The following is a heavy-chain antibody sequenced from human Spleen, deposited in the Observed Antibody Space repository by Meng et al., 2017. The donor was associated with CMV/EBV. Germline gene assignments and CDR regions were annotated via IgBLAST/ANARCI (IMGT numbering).Heavy chain of an antibody. CDR2: IFYPGGT. D-gene: IGHD4-11*01. CDR3: AREWGDYNGRWFDP. V-gene: IGHV4-39*07. J-gene: IGHJ5*02. Sequence: VSGDSISSRSYYWGWVRQSPGKGLEYIGSIFYPGGTHYNPSLGSRVTISLDASNTQFSLKLSSVSAADTAIYYCAREWGDYNGRWFDPWGQGTLVTVPQ. CDR1: GDSISSRSYY.